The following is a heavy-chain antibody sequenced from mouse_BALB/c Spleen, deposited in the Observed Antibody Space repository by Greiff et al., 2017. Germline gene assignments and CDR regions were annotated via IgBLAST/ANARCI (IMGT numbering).Heavy chain of an antibody. Sequence: EVQLVESGPGLVKPSQSLSLTCTVTGYSITSDYAWNWIRQFPGNKLEWMGYISYSGSTSYNPSLKSRISITRDTSKNQFFLQLNSVTTEDTATYYCADYDGAWFAYWGQGTLVTVSA. V-gene: IGHV3-2*02. CDR3: ADYDGAWFAY. D-gene: IGHD2-4*01. J-gene: IGHJ3*01. CDR2: ISYSGST. CDR1: GYSITSDYA.